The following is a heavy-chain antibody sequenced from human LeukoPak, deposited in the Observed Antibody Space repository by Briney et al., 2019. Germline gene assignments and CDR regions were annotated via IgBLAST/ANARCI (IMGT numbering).Heavy chain of an antibody. V-gene: IGHV3-74*01. CDR2: INSDGSST. CDR1: GFTFSSYW. D-gene: IGHD4-23*01. J-gene: IGHJ1*01. CDR3: PKDRPLHSPVVTTYAEYFHH. Sequence: GGSLRLSCAASGFTFSSYWMHWVRQAPGKGLVWVSRINSDGSSTSYADSVKGRFTISRDNAKNTLYLQMNSLRAEDTAVYYCPKDRPLHSPVVTTYAEYFHHWGQGTLVTASS.